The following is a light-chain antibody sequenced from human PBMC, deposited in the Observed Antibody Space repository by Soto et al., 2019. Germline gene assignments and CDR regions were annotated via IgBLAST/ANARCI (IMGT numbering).Light chain of an antibody. J-gene: IGLJ3*02. CDR1: SGHSSYI. CDR2: LEGSGSY. Sequence: QSVLTQSSYASAYLGSSVKLTCTLSSGHSSYIIAWHQQQPGKAPRYLMKLEGSGSYNKGSGVPDRFSGSSSGADRYLTIFNLQFEDEADYYCETWDSNTHVFGGGTKVTVL. V-gene: IGLV4-60*02. CDR3: ETWDSNTHV.